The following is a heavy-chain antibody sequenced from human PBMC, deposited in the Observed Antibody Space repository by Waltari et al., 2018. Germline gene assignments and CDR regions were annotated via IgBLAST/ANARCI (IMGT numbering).Heavy chain of an antibody. CDR1: GFTFSSYS. Sequence: EVQLVESGGGLVKPGGSLRLSCAASGFTFSSYSMNWVRQAPGKGLGWVSSISSSSNYIYYGDSVKGRFTISRDNAKNSLYLQMNSLRAEDTAVYYCARVPDYSDSSGYYTRTFDYWGQGTLVTVSS. J-gene: IGHJ4*02. V-gene: IGHV3-21*01. CDR2: ISSSSNYI. D-gene: IGHD3-22*01. CDR3: ARVPDYSDSSGYYTRTFDY.